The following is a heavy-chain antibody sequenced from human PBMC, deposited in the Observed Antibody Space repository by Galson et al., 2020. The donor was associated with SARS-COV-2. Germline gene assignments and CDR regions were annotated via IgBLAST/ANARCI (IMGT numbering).Heavy chain of an antibody. D-gene: IGHD2-15*01. CDR2: IGGSGSDT. CDR1: GFTFSNFG. Sequence: GESLKISCAASGFTFSNFGMTWVRQAPGRGLEWVSTIGGSGSDTYYTDSVKGRFTISRDNSKNTLYLQMDSLRAEDTAVYYCVYWDDWGQGTLVTVSS. CDR3: VYWDD. V-gene: IGHV3-23*01. J-gene: IGHJ4*02.